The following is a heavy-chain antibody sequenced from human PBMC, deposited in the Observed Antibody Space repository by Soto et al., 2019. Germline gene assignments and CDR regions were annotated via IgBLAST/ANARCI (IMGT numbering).Heavy chain of an antibody. J-gene: IGHJ6*02. CDR2: IIPIFGTA. CDR1: GGTFSSYA. CDR3: ARSLGYCSSTSCYPETRYGMDV. V-gene: IGHV1-69*01. Sequence: QVQLVQSGAEVKKPGSSVKVSCKASGGTFSSYAISWVQQAPGQGLEWMGGIIPIFGTANYAQKFQGRVTITADESTSTAYMELSSLRSEVTAVYYFARSLGYCSSTSCYPETRYGMDVWGQGTTVTVSS. D-gene: IGHD2-2*01.